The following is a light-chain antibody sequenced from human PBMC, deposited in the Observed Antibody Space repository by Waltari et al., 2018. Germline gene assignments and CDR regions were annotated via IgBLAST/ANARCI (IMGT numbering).Light chain of an antibody. Sequence: EIVMTQSPATLSVSPGERATLSCRARQSISSSLAWYQQIPGQAPRLLIYGAFTRATGIPARFSGSGSDTEFTLTISSMQSEDFAIYYCQQHNDWPRTFGQGTKVEI. CDR1: QSISSS. V-gene: IGKV3-15*01. CDR3: QQHNDWPRT. J-gene: IGKJ1*01. CDR2: GAF.